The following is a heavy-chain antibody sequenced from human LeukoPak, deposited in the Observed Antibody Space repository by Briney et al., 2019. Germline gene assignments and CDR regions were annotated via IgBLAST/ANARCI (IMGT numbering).Heavy chain of an antibody. V-gene: IGHV3-30*18. CDR3: AKDSTYYDFWSGPDY. CDR1: GFTFSSYG. D-gene: IGHD3-3*01. Sequence: GGSLRLSCAASGFTFSSYGMHWVRQAPGKGLEWVAVISYDGSNKYYADSVKGRFTISRDNSKNTLYLQMNSLRAEDTAVYYCAKDSTYYDFWSGPDYWGQGTLVTVSS. CDR2: ISYDGSNK. J-gene: IGHJ4*02.